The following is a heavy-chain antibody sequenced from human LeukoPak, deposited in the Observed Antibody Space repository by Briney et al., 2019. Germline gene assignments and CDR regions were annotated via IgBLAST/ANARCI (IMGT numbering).Heavy chain of an antibody. D-gene: IGHD4-23*01. Sequence: SQTLSLTCTVSGDSINSGNYYWNWIRQPAGKGLEYIGRIHSNGNTQYNPSLKSRVTMSVDTSKNQFSLNLNSVNAADTAVYYCARGTGPLYGGRPDSXXXGTLVTVSS. CDR2: IHSNGNT. J-gene: IGHJ5*01. CDR3: ARGTGPLYGGRPDS. CDR1: GDSINSGNYY. V-gene: IGHV4-61*02.